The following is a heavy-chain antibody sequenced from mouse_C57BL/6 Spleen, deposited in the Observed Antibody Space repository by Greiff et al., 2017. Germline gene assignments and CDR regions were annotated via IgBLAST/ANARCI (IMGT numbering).Heavy chain of an antibody. CDR3: ARDDDYDGFAY. D-gene: IGHD2-4*01. CDR2: IYPGSGNT. Sequence: QVQLKQSGAELVRPGASVKLSCKASGYTFTDYYINWVKQRPGQGLEWIARIYPGSGNTYYNEKFKGKATLTAEKSSSTAYMQLSSLTSEDSAVYFCARDDDYDGFAYWGQGTLVTVSA. J-gene: IGHJ3*01. CDR1: GYTFTDYY. V-gene: IGHV1-76*01.